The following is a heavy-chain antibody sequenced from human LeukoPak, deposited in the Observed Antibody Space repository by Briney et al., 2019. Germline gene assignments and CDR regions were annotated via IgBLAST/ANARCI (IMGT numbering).Heavy chain of an antibody. CDR2: ISYDGSNK. J-gene: IGHJ6*02. CDR3: ARDGEMATIIDYYYYGLDV. Sequence: GRSLRLSCAASGLTFSSYGMHWVRQAPGKGLEWVAVISYDGSNKYYADSVKGRFTISRDNAKNSLYLHMNSLRVEDTAVYYCARDGEMATIIDYYYYGLDVWGQGTTVTVS. V-gene: IGHV3-30*03. CDR1: GLTFSSYG. D-gene: IGHD5-24*01.